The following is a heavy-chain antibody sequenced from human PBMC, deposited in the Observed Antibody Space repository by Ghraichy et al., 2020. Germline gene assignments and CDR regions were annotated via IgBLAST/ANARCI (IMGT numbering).Heavy chain of an antibody. CDR1: GFSLSDYW. CDR2: IKQDGSEK. Sequence: GGSLRLSCAASGFSLSDYWMNWVRQAPGKGPEWVAIIKQDGSEKHYVDSVKGRFTISRDNVKNSLHLQMNSLTVEDTAVYYCASASGWIIDFWGQGALVTVSS. CDR3: ASASGWIIDF. V-gene: IGHV3-7*01. J-gene: IGHJ4*02. D-gene: IGHD3-10*01.